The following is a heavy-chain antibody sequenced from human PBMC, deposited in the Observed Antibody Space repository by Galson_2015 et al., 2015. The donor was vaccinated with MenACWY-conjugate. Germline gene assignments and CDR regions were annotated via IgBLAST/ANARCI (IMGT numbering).Heavy chain of an antibody. Sequence: SLRLPCAASGFTFSSYWMHWVRHAPGKGLVWVSRINSDGSSTSYADSVKGRFTISRDNAKNTLYLQMNSLRAEDTAVYYCASWYNYFDYWGQGTLVTVSS. CDR3: ASWYNYFDY. J-gene: IGHJ4*02. D-gene: IGHD1-14*01. CDR2: INSDGSST. V-gene: IGHV3-74*01. CDR1: GFTFSSYW.